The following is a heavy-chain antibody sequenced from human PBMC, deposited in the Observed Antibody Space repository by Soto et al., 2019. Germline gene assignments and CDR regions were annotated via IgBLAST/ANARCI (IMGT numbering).Heavy chain of an antibody. Sequence: GASVKVSFKAYGYTFTSYGISWVRQAPGQGLEWMGCISAYNGNTNYAQKLQGRVTMTRDTSISTAYMELSRLRSDDTAVYYCARELASSWYNYYYHGMDVWGQGTTVTVSS. CDR2: ISAYNGNT. V-gene: IGHV1-18*01. D-gene: IGHD6-13*01. CDR1: GYTFTSYG. CDR3: ARELASSWYNYYYHGMDV. J-gene: IGHJ6*02.